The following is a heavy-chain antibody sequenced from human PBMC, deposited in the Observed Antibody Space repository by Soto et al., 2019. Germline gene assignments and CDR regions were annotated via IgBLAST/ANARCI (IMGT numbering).Heavy chain of an antibody. Sequence: QLQLQESGSGLVKPSQTLSLTCAVSGGSIRSGCYSWSWIRQPPGKGLEWIGYIYHSGSTYYNPSLKRRVTISVDRSKNHFSLKLSSVTAADTAVYYCASGLVTTLHYWGQGTLVTVSS. D-gene: IGHD4-17*01. CDR2: IYHSGST. CDR1: GGSIRSGCYS. J-gene: IGHJ4*02. V-gene: IGHV4-30-2*01. CDR3: ASGLVTTLHY.